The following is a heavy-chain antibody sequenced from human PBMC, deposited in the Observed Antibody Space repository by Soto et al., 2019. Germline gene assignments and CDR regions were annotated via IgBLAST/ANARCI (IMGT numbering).Heavy chain of an antibody. CDR1: GFTFSSYS. CDR3: ARVYCGGDCYHHAFDI. J-gene: IGHJ3*02. CDR2: ISSSSSYI. V-gene: IGHV3-21*01. Sequence: GGSLRLSCAASGFTFSSYSMNWVRQAPGKGLEWVSSISSSSSYIYYADSVKGRFTISRDNAKNSLYLQMNSLRAEDTAVYDCARVYCGGDCYHHAFDIWGQGTMVTVSS. D-gene: IGHD2-21*02.